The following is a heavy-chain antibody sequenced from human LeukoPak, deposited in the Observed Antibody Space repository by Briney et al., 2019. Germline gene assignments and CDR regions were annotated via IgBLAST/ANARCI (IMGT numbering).Heavy chain of an antibody. Sequence: ASVKVSCKASGYTFTSYGVSWVRQAPGQGLEWMGWISAYNGYTNFAQNVQGRVTMTTDTSITTAYMELRSLRSDDTAVYYCARADYGSGNYHPLDYWGQGTLVTVSS. CDR1: GYTFTSYG. V-gene: IGHV1-18*01. CDR3: ARADYGSGNYHPLDY. J-gene: IGHJ4*02. CDR2: ISAYNGYT. D-gene: IGHD3-10*01.